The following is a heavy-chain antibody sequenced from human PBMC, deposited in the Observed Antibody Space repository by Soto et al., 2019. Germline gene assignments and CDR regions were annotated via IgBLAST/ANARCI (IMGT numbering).Heavy chain of an antibody. Sequence: SETLSLTCTVSGGSISSSSYYWGWIRQPPGKGLEWIGSIYYSGSTYYNPSLKSRVTISVDTSKNQFSLKLSSVTAADTAVYYCARQPKFWSGYYYFDYWGQGTLVTVSS. D-gene: IGHD3-3*01. J-gene: IGHJ4*02. V-gene: IGHV4-39*01. CDR1: GGSISSSSYY. CDR2: IYYSGST. CDR3: ARQPKFWSGYYYFDY.